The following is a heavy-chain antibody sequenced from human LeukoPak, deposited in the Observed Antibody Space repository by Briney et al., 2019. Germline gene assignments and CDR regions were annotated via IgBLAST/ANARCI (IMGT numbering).Heavy chain of an antibody. D-gene: IGHD3-22*01. CDR3: ARDKAYYDSSGYGFDY. V-gene: IGHV3-48*03. CDR1: GFTFSSYE. J-gene: IGHJ4*02. Sequence: GGSLRLSCAASGFTFSSYEMTWVRQAPGKGLEWVSYISSSGSTIYYADSVKGRFTISRDNAKNLLYLQMNSLEAEDTAVYYCARDKAYYDSSGYGFDYWGQGTLVTVSS. CDR2: ISSSGSTI.